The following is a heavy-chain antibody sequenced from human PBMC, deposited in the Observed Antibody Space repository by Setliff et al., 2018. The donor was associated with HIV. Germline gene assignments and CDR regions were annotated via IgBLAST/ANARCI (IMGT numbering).Heavy chain of an antibody. CDR2: ITNSGSDT. CDR1: GFTFSSYA. Sequence: PGGSLRLSCAGSGFTFSSYAMSWVRQAPGKGLEWVSVITNSGSDTYHADSVKGRFTISRDKSKNTVYLQMNSLRAEDTATYYCAKVFGTSPLVGYFDPWGRGTRVTVSS. CDR3: AKVFGTSPLVGYFDP. D-gene: IGHD3-10*01. J-gene: IGHJ2*01. V-gene: IGHV3-23*01.